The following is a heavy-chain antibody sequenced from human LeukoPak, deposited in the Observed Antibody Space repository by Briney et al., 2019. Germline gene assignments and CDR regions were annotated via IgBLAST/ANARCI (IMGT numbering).Heavy chain of an antibody. CDR1: GYTFTSYD. CDR2: MNPNSGNT. J-gene: IGHJ5*02. Sequence: ASVKVSCKASGYTFTSYDINWVRQATGQGLEWMGWMNPNSGNTGYAQKFQGRVTMTRNTSISTAYMELSSLRSEDTAVYYCARGPYYDFWSGYPPNWFDPWGQGTLVTVSS. D-gene: IGHD3-3*01. V-gene: IGHV1-8*01. CDR3: ARGPYYDFWSGYPPNWFDP.